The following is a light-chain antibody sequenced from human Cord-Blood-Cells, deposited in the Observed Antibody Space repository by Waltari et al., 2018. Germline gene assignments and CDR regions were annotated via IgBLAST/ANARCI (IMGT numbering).Light chain of an antibody. CDR1: SSDGGGSNY. J-gene: IGLJ2*01. CDR3: SSYAGSNNLV. CDR2: EVS. V-gene: IGLV2-8*01. Sequence: QSALTQPPSASGSPGQSVTISCTGTSSDGGGSNYVSWYQQHPGKAPKRMIYEVSKRPSGVPDRFSGSKSGNTASLTVSGLQAEDEADYYCSSYAGSNNLVFGGGTKLTVL.